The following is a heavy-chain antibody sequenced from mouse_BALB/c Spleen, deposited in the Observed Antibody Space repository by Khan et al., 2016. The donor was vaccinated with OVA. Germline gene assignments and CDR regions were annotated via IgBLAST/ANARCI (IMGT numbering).Heavy chain of an antibody. CDR2: INPYNDGT. J-gene: IGHJ4*01. Sequence: VRLQQSGPELVKPGASVKMSCMASGYTFTNYVMHWVKQKPGQGLEWMGYINPYNDGTKYNEKFKGKATLTSDKYSSTAYMELSSMTSEDSAISDSSRYASSHYYAMDYWGQGTSVTVSS. CDR1: GYTFTNYV. D-gene: IGHD1-1*01. V-gene: IGHV1S136*01. CDR3: SRYASSHYYAMDY.